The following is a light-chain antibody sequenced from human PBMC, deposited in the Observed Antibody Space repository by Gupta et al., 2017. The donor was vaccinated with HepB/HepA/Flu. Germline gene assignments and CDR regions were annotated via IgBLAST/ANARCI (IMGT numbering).Light chain of an antibody. J-gene: IGLJ2*01. CDR3: NSRASHGLVVI. Sequence: SSELTQDPAVSVALGQTVKITCQGDSLRTYFVNWYQQKPRQAPLLSSFGKDNRPSGIPDRFSGSSSGSTASLTVTGAQAEDEAVYVGNSRASHGLVVIFGGGTKLTVL. CDR1: SLRTYF. V-gene: IGLV3-19*01. CDR2: GKD.